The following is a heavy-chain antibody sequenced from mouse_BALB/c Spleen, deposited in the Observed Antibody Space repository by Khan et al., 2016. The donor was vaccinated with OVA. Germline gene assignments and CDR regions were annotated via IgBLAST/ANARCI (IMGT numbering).Heavy chain of an antibody. CDR2: MWAGGRT. CDR1: GFSLTNYG. D-gene: IGHD1-1*01. J-gene: IGHJ3*01. V-gene: IGHV2-9*02. CDR3: ARPNYGRAWFAY. Sequence: VELVESGPGLVAPSQSLSITCTVSGFSLTNYGVHWVRQPPGKGLEWLGVMWAGGRTNYNSALMSRLSITKDNSKSQVFLKVNSLQTDDTAIYYCARPNYGRAWFAYWGQGTLVTVSA.